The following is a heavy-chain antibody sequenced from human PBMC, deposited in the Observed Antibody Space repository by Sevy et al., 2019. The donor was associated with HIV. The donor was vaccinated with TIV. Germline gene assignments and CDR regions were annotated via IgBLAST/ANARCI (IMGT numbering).Heavy chain of an antibody. CDR2: INSDGSST. Sequence: GGSLRLSCAASGFTFSSYWMHWVRQAPGKGLVWDSRINSDGSSTSYADSVKGRFTISRDNAKNTLYLQMNSLRAEDTAVYYCARAGQYDFSSGYYTGIYGMDVWGQGTTVTVSS. CDR3: ARAGQYDFSSGYYTGIYGMDV. V-gene: IGHV3-74*01. CDR1: GFTFSSYW. J-gene: IGHJ6*02. D-gene: IGHD3-3*01.